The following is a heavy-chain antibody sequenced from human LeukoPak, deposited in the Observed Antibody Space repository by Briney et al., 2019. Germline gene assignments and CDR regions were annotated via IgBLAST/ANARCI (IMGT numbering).Heavy chain of an antibody. J-gene: IGHJ4*02. CDR3: ARDYACEDAGGFDY. CDR1: GFTFSSYA. D-gene: IGHD2-2*01. CDR2: ISYDGSNK. Sequence: PGGSLRLSCAASGFTFSSYAMHWVRQAPGTGLEWVAVISYDGSNKYYAESVKGRFTISRDNSKNTLYLQMNSLSAEDTAVYYCARDYACEDAGGFDYWGQGTLVTVSS. V-gene: IGHV3-30*04.